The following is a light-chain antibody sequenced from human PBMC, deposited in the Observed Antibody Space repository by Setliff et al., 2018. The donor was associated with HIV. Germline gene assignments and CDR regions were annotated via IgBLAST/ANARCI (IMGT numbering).Light chain of an antibody. J-gene: IGLJ2*01. Sequence: NFMLTQPHSVSESPGKTVTFSCTRSSGSIASNYVQWYQQRPGSSPAIVIYEDNQRPSGVPARFSGSIDSSSNSASLTISGLKTEDEADYFCQSYDTSSHVVFGGGTKVTV. CDR2: EDN. V-gene: IGLV6-57*01. CDR3: QSYDTSSHVV. CDR1: SGSIASNY.